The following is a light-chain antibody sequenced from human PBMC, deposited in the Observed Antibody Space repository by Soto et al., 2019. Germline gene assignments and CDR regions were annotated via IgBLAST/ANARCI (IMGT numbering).Light chain of an antibody. Sequence: ESVLTQSPGTLSLSPRERATPSCRATQSVTNNYFAWYQQKPGQSPRLLIYGVSSRATDIPDRFSGSGSGTDFTLTISRLEPEDFVVYYCQQYSSLPHTFGQGTKL. CDR1: QSVTNNY. CDR2: GVS. J-gene: IGKJ2*01. V-gene: IGKV3-20*01. CDR3: QQYSSLPHT.